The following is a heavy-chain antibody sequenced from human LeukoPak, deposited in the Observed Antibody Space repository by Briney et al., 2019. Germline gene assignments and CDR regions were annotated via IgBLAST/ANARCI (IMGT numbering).Heavy chain of an antibody. Sequence: GGSLRLSCAASGFTFSNYAMHWVRQAPGKGLEWVAVISYDGNDKYYTDSVKGRFTISRDKSKNTLYLQMNSLRAEDTAVYYCARDRDTAMGLWGQGTLVTVSS. V-gene: IGHV3-30-3*01. D-gene: IGHD5-18*01. J-gene: IGHJ4*02. CDR3: ARDRDTAMGL. CDR1: GFTFSNYA. CDR2: ISYDGNDK.